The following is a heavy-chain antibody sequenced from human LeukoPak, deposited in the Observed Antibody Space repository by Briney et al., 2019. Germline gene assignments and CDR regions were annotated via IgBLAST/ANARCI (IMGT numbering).Heavy chain of an antibody. CDR1: GYTFTKSY. V-gene: IGHV1-46*01. CDR3: ARSPHILTGENFDY. Sequence: ASVKVSCKASGYTFTKSYIHWVRQAPGQRLEWMGLINPGGDNTKYAQNFQGRVTMTSDTSISTAYMELSRLRFDDTAVYYCARSPHILTGENFDYWGQGTLVTVSS. D-gene: IGHD3-9*01. CDR2: INPGGDNT. J-gene: IGHJ4*02.